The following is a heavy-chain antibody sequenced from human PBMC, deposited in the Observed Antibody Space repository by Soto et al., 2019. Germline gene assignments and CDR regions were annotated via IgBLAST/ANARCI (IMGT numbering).Heavy chain of an antibody. CDR2: INPNSGGT. CDR3: ARKLEGCSGGSCYSALDY. V-gene: IGHV1-2*02. Sequence: ASVKVSCKASGYTFTGYYMHWVRQAPGQGLPWMEWINPNSGGTNYAQKFQGRVTMTRDTSISTAYMELSRLRSDDTAVYYCARKLEGCSGGSCYSALDYWGQGTLVTVSS. J-gene: IGHJ4*02. CDR1: GYTFTGYY. D-gene: IGHD2-15*01.